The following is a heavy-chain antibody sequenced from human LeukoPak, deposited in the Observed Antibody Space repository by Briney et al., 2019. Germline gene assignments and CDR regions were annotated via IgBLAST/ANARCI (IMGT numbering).Heavy chain of an antibody. CDR2: IRSKAYGGAT. CDR3: TRVPIRTVTMVVVIWGHDALDI. J-gene: IGHJ3*02. Sequence: PGRSLRLSCTASGFNFGDYGMTWFRQAPGKGLEWVGCIRSKAYGGATQSAASVQGRFTVSRDDSRNIAYLQTSSLKAEDTAVYFCTRVPIRTVTMVVVIWGHDALDIWGQGTMVTVA. CDR1: GFNFGDYG. V-gene: IGHV3-49*03. D-gene: IGHD2-21*01.